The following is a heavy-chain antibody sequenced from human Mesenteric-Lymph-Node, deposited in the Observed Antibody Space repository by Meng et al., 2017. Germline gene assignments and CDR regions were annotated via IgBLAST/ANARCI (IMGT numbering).Heavy chain of an antibody. V-gene: IGHV4-61*01. D-gene: IGHD2-15*01. CDR2: IYYTGST. CDR1: GGSVSSANYY. Sequence: QVQVAGSGPGLVRPSETLSLTCTVSGGSVSSANYYWSWIRQPPGKGLEWIAYIYYTGSTNYNPSLKSRVTISLDTSKNQFSLKLNSVTAADTAVYYCARTTFCSGGSCYFENFDFWGQGTLVTVSS. J-gene: IGHJ4*02. CDR3: ARTTFCSGGSCYFENFDF.